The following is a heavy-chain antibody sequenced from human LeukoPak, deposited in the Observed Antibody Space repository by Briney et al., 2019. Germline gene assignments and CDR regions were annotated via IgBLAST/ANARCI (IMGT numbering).Heavy chain of an antibody. CDR3: ARAAAGTMANYFDY. V-gene: IGHV1-2*02. D-gene: IGHD6-13*01. CDR1: GYTFTDYY. Sequence: ASVKVSCKASGYTFTDYYIHWVRHAPGQALEWMGWSNPHSGGTSYAQKFQGRGTMTRDTSISTAHMELSRLRADDTAVQYCARAAAGTMANYFDYWGQGTLVTVSS. J-gene: IGHJ4*02. CDR2: SNPHSGGT.